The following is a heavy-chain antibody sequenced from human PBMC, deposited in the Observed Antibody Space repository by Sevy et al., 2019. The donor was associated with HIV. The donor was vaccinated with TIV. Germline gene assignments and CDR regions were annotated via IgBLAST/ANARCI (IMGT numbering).Heavy chain of an antibody. J-gene: IGHJ4*02. D-gene: IGHD3-22*01. CDR1: GYTFTNYY. CDR3: ARVFYYDYSGPGY. Sequence: ASVKVSCKTSGYTFTNYYIHWVRQAPGQGLEWMGLINPSGGSTSYAQKFQGRVTMTRDTSTSTVYMERSSLGSEDTAVYYCARVFYYDYSGPGYWGQGTLVTVSS. CDR2: INPSGGST. V-gene: IGHV1-46*03.